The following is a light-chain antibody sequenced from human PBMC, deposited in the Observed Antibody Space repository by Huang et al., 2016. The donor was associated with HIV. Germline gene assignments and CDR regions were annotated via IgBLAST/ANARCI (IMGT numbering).Light chain of an antibody. CDR1: KSVSTN. Sequence: ETVMTQSPATLSASPVRSTTLSGRARKSVSTNLAWYQQKPGQAPRLLIYGASTRAPGIPVRFRGSGSGTEFTLTISDLQSEDFAVYFCHQYNEWPITFGPGTKVDI. CDR2: GAS. CDR3: HQYNEWPIT. J-gene: IGKJ3*01. V-gene: IGKV3-15*01.